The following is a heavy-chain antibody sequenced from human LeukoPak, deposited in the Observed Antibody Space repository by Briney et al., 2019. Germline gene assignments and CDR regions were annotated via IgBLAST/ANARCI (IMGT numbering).Heavy chain of an antibody. Sequence: GGSMRLSCAASGFIFTDYWMHRVRQAPGKELVWVARIRGDGRATTYADSVKGRFTISRDNAMNTVFLHMTSLRAEDTAVYYCTNSDDYGDYWGQGTLVTVSS. J-gene: IGHJ4*02. V-gene: IGHV3-74*03. D-gene: IGHD1-7*01. CDR2: IRGDGRAT. CDR3: TNSDDYGDY. CDR1: GFIFTDYW.